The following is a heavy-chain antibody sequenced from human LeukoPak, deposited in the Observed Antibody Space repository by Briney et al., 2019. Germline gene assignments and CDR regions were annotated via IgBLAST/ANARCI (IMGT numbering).Heavy chain of an antibody. D-gene: IGHD3-16*01. V-gene: IGHV3-23*01. CDR1: GFPFPNYD. CDR2: ISDSGHDT. J-gene: IGHJ4*02. CDR3: ATGEYYFDF. Sequence: GGSLRRSCGAPGFPFPNYDMSWVRQAPGKGLEWVSTISDSGHDTSYADSVKGRFTISRDNSKNTLYLQMSSLRAEDTALYYCATGEYYFDFWGQGTLVTVSS.